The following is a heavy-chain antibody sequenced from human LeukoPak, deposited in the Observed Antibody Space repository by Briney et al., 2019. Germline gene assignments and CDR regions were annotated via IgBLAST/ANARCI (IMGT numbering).Heavy chain of an antibody. V-gene: IGHV4-59*12. Sequence: ASETLSLTCTVSGGSISSYYWSWIRQPPGKGLEWIGYIYHSGSTYYNPSLKSRVTISVDRSKNQFSLKLSSVTAADTAVYYCARAAMVRGPIMLFQHWGQGTLVTVSS. CDR1: GGSISSYY. CDR2: IYHSGST. D-gene: IGHD3-10*01. CDR3: ARAAMVRGPIMLFQH. J-gene: IGHJ1*01.